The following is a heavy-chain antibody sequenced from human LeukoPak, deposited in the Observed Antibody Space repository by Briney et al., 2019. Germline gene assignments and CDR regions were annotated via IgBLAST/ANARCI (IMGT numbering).Heavy chain of an antibody. Sequence: PSETLSLTCTVSGGSISSGSYYWRWIRQPPGKGLEWIGYIYYSGSTNYNPSLKSRVTISVDTSKNQFSLKLSSVTAADTAVYYCARAQDYGDYDFDYWGQGTLVTVSS. CDR1: GGSISSGSYY. V-gene: IGHV4-61*01. J-gene: IGHJ4*02. CDR2: IYYSGST. CDR3: ARAQDYGDYDFDY. D-gene: IGHD4-17*01.